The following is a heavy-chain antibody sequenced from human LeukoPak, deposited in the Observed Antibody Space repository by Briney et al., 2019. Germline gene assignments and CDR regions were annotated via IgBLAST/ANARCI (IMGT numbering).Heavy chain of an antibody. CDR2: IKSKTDGGTT. V-gene: IGHV3-15*01. D-gene: IGHD3-22*01. J-gene: IGHJ4*02. CDR1: GFTFSNAW. Sequence: EGSLRLSCAASGFTFSNAWMSWVRQAPGKGLEWVGRIKSKTDGGTTDYTAPVKGRFTISRDDSKNTLYLQMNSLKTEDTAVYYCTTITMIVVVTDYWGQGTLVAVSS. CDR3: TTITMIVVVTDY.